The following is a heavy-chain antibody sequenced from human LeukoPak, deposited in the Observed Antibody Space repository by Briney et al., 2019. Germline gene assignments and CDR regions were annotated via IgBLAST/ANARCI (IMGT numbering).Heavy chain of an antibody. CDR3: ARTRYYYMDV. CDR1: GFTVSSNY. V-gene: IGHV3-66*02. D-gene: IGHD2-2*01. J-gene: IGHJ6*03. CDR2: IYSGGST. Sequence: GGSLRLSCAASGFTVSSNYMSWVRQAPGKRLEWVSVIYSGGSTYYADSVKGRFTISRDNSKNTLYLQMNSLRAEDTAVYYCARTRYYYMDVWGKGTTVTVSS.